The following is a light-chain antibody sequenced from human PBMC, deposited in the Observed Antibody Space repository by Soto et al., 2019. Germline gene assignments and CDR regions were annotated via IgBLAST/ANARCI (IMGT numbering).Light chain of an antibody. CDR1: QGISSY. V-gene: IGKV1-8*01. J-gene: IGKJ3*01. CDR3: QQYYSYPQFT. CDR2: AAS. Sequence: IRMTQSTSSFAASTGDRVTITCRASQGISSYLAWYQQKPGKAPKLLIYAASTLQSGVPSRFSGSGSGTDFTLTISCLQSEDFATYYCQQYYSYPQFTFGPGTKVDI.